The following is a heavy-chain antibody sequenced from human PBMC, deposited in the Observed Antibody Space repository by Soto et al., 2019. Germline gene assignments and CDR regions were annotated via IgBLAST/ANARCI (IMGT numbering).Heavy chain of an antibody. CDR2: ISGSGGST. CDR1: GFTFSNYA. CDR3: GRESPFDY. J-gene: IGHJ4*02. V-gene: IGHV3-23*01. Sequence: PGGSLRLSCAASGFTFSNYAVTWVRQAPGKGLEWVSTISGSGGSTYYADSVKGRFTISRDNSKNTLYLQMNSLKAEGTGVYYWGRESPFDYWGQGTLVTVSS.